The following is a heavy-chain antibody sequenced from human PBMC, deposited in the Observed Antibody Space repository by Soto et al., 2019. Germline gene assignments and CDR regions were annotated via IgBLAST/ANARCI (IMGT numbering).Heavy chain of an antibody. J-gene: IGHJ6*03. D-gene: IGHD2-15*01. CDR3: AREGPYCSGGSCLYYYYYMDV. V-gene: IGHV3-74*01. CDR2: INGDGSNT. CDR1: GFTFSSYW. Sequence: GGSLRLSCAASGFTFSSYWMHWVRQGPGKGLVWVSRINGDGSNTNYADSVRGRFTISRDNAKNSLYLQMNSLRAEDTAVYYCAREGPYCSGGSCLYYYYYMDVWGKGPRSPSP.